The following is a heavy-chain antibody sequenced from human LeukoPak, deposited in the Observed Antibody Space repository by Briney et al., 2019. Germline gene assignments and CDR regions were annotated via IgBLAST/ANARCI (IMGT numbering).Heavy chain of an antibody. D-gene: IGHD2-2*01. V-gene: IGHV1-2*02. Sequence: GASVKVSCKASGYTFTGYYMHWVRQAPGQGLEWMGWINPNSGGTNYAQKFQGRVTMTRDTSISTAYMELSRLRSDDTAVYYCARDLDCSSTSCHVSGFDPWAREPWSPSPQ. CDR3: ARDLDCSSTSCHVSGFDP. J-gene: IGHJ5*02. CDR1: GYTFTGYY. CDR2: INPNSGGT.